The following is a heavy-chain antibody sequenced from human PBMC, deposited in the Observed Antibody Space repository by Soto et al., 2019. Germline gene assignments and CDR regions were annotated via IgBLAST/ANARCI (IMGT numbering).Heavy chain of an antibody. CDR1: GFTFSSYS. Sequence: GGSLRLSCAASGFTFSSYSMNWVRQAPGKGLEWVSSISSSSYIYYADSVKGRFTISRDNAKNSLYLQMNSLRAEDTAVYYCARDLGSWPNYDYWGQGTLVTVSS. V-gene: IGHV3-21*01. J-gene: IGHJ4*02. CDR2: ISSSSYI. CDR3: ARDLGSWPNYDY. D-gene: IGHD6-13*01.